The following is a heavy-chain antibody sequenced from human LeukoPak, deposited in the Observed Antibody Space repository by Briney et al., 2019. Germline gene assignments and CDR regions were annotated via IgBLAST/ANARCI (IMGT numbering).Heavy chain of an antibody. D-gene: IGHD2-21*02. CDR1: GYNFSYYY. V-gene: IGHV1-46*01. Sequence: ASVKVTCKASGYNFSYYYIHWVRQAPGQGLEWMGEINPSGGSTRYDQKFQGRVTLTRDTSTSTVYMELSNLRSDDTAVYYCARAIVLVTAVLDAFDVWGQGTMVTVSS. CDR3: ARAIVLVTAVLDAFDV. J-gene: IGHJ3*01. CDR2: INPSGGST.